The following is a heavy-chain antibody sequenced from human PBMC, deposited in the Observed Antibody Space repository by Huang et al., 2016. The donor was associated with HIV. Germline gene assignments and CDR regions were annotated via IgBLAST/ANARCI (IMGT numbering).Heavy chain of an antibody. D-gene: IGHD2-21*01. CDR1: GYTFRDYS. V-gene: IGHV1-8*02. CDR2: MNPDRGKT. CDR3: TRTVWSAENWFDI. Sequence: QVQLVQSGAEVKRPGASVKVSFQASGYTFRDYSFNCGRQDPGLVLEWMRWMNPDRGKTGDAPSLKDRVTMTRNISLSTAYMELRSRWVEDTAVDYCTRTVWSAENWFDIWGQGTPVIVSS. J-gene: IGHJ5*02.